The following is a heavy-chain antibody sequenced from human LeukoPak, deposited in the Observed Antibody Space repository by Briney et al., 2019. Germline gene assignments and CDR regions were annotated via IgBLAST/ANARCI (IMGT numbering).Heavy chain of an antibody. CDR1: GFTFSSYG. J-gene: IGHJ4*02. CDR2: ISYDGSNK. V-gene: IGHV3-30*18. CDR3: AKAQNAHLLRYFDWPRSAGFDY. D-gene: IGHD3-9*01. Sequence: GGSLRLSCAASGFTFSSYGMHWVRQAPGKGLEWVAVISYDGSNKYYADSVKGRFTISRDNSKNTLYLQMNSLRAEDTAVYYCAKAQNAHLLRYFDWPRSAGFDYWGQGTLVTVSS.